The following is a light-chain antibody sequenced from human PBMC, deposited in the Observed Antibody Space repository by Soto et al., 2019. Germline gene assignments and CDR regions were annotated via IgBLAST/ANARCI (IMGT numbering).Light chain of an antibody. V-gene: IGLV1-47*01. CDR2: RNN. J-gene: IGLJ2*01. Sequence: QSVLTQPPSASGTPGQRVTISCSGSSSNIESNFVYWYQQLPGTTPRLLIYRNNQRPSGVPDRFSGSESGTSASLAISALRSEDEADYYCTVWDDSLRGRLFGGGTKVTVL. CDR3: TVWDDSLRGRL. CDR1: SSNIESNF.